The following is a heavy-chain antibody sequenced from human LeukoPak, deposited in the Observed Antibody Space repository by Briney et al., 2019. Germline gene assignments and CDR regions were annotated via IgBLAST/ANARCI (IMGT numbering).Heavy chain of an antibody. CDR1: GDSVSSNSAA. CDR2: TYYRSKWYN. V-gene: IGHV6-1*01. D-gene: IGHD3-22*01. CDR3: AREDYYDSSGYHYYFDY. Sequence: SQTLSLTCAISGDSVSSNSAAWNWIRQSPSRGLEWLGRTYYRSKWYNDYAVSVKSRITINPDTSKNQLSLQLNSVTPEDTAVYYCAREDYYDSSGYHYYFDYWGQGTLVTVSS. J-gene: IGHJ4*02.